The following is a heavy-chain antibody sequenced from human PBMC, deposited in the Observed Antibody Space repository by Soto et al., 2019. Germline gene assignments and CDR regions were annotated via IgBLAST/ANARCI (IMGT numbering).Heavy chain of an antibody. Sequence: SETLSLTCTVSGASIRSTDYYWSWIRQAPGKGLEWIGYVYYTGSTYYNPSLMSRLTISVDTSKNQFSLKLTSVTAAETAVYYCIRTAREGAVAPHWFDRWGQGTQVTVSS. J-gene: IGHJ5*02. CDR2: VYYTGST. V-gene: IGHV4-30-4*01. CDR1: GASIRSTDYY. CDR3: IRTAREGAVAPHWFDR. D-gene: IGHD2-21*02.